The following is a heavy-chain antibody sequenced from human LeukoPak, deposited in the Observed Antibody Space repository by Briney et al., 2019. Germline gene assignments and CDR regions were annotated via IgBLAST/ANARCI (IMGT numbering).Heavy chain of an antibody. Sequence: GGSLRLSCAASGFTFSSYWMSWVRQAPGKGLEWVANIKQDGSEKYYVDSVKGRFTISRDNAKNSLYLQMNSLRAEDTAVYYCARQGFSSRGAFDIWGQGTMVTVSS. CDR3: ARQGFSSRGAFDI. V-gene: IGHV3-7*01. CDR1: GFTFSSYW. D-gene: IGHD6-13*01. J-gene: IGHJ3*02. CDR2: IKQDGSEK.